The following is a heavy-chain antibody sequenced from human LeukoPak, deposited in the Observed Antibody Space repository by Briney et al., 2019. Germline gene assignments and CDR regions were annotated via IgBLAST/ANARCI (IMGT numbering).Heavy chain of an antibody. J-gene: IGHJ5*02. V-gene: IGHV1-2*02. D-gene: IGHD2-21*01. CDR2: INPNSGGT. Sequence: GASVKVSFKTSGYSFTDDNMHWGGQAPGQGVEGVGWINPNSGGTSSAQKFQGRVTMTRDTSITTVYMEVSWLTSDDTAIYYCARADRLHGGPYLIGPWGQGTLVTVSS. CDR3: ARADRLHGGPYLIGP. CDR1: GYSFTDDN.